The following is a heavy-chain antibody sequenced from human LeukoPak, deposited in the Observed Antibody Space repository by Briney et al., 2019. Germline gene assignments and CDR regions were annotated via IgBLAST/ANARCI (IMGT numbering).Heavy chain of an antibody. CDR1: GFTFSSYA. CDR3: AKDGLRYFDWLIPPDY. V-gene: IGHV3-23*01. J-gene: IGHJ4*02. CDR2: ISGSGGST. D-gene: IGHD3-9*01. Sequence: GGSLRLSCAASGFTFSSYAMSWVRQAPGKGLEWVSAISGSGGSTYYADSVKGRFTISRDNSKNTLYLQMNSLRAEDTAVYYCAKDGLRYFDWLIPPDYWGQGTLVTVSS.